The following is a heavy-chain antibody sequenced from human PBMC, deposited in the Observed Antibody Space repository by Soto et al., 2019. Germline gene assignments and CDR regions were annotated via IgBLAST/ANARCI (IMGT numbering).Heavy chain of an antibody. CDR2: IKGEADGGTT. V-gene: IGHV3-15*01. J-gene: IGHJ4*02. D-gene: IGHD3-22*01. CDR3: TTGLSNGYYNFDY. Sequence: GGSLRLSCAASGLTFNNAWMSWVRQAPGKGLEWVGRIKGEADGGTTDYAAPVKGRITISRDHSKDTLYLQMNSLKTEDTAVYYCTTGLSNGYYNFDYWGQGTPVTVS. CDR1: GLTFNNAW.